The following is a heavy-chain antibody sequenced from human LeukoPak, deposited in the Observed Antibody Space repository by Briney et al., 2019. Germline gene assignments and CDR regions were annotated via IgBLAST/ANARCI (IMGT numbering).Heavy chain of an antibody. V-gene: IGHV1-2*02. Sequence: ASVNVSGKTSGYTFTAYDIHWVRQAPGQRLEWMGWISPNTGGTEYAQKFQGRVTMTRDTSISTVYMEMSSLTSDDTAVYYCARVNYYVSYSLDFWGQGTLVTVSS. CDR2: ISPNTGGT. D-gene: IGHD3-22*01. J-gene: IGHJ4*02. CDR3: ARVNYYVSYSLDF. CDR1: GYTFTAYD.